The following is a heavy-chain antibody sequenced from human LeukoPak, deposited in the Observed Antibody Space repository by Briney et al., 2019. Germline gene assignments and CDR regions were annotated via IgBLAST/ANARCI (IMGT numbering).Heavy chain of an antibody. CDR3: ARARRPYYDFWSGYSYYFDY. CDR2: INQGGSET. Sequence: GGSLRLSCETSGFTFSTYWMTWVRQAPGKGLEWVAHINQGGSETHYVDSVKGRFTISRDNAKASLDLQLNSLRVEDTAVYYCARARRPYYDFWSGYSYYFDYWGQGTLVAVSS. J-gene: IGHJ4*02. D-gene: IGHD3-3*01. V-gene: IGHV3-7*03. CDR1: GFTFSTYW.